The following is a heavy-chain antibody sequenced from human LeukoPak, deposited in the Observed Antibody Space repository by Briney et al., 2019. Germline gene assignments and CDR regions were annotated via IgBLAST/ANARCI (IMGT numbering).Heavy chain of an antibody. V-gene: IGHV3-7*01. CDR2: IKRDGSEK. J-gene: IGHJ4*02. Sequence: GGSLRLSCAASGFTFSSYAMSWVRQAPGKGLEWVANIKRDGSEKYYVDSVKGRFTISRDNAKNSLYLQMNSLRAEDTAVYYCARRYCSGGSCYSGGFDYWGQGTLVTVSS. D-gene: IGHD2-15*01. CDR1: GFTFSSYA. CDR3: ARRYCSGGSCYSGGFDY.